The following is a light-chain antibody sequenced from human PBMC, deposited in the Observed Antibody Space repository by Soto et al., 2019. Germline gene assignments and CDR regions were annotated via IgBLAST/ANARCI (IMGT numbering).Light chain of an antibody. J-gene: IGKJ1*01. CDR1: QRITDT. CDR3: QQFQNWPPWT. Sequence: EIEVTQSPATLSVTPGESVTLSCRASQRITDTLAWYQQRPGQAPRLLIFGASTRATGIPARFSGSVSGTEFTLTISSLQSEDFAVYYCQQFQNWPPWTFGQGTKVDIK. V-gene: IGKV3D-15*01. CDR2: GAS.